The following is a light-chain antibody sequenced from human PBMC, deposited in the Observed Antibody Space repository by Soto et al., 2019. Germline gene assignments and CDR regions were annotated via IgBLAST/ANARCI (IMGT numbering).Light chain of an antibody. CDR2: GVS. Sequence: EIVLTQSPGTLSLSPGERAALSCRASESVSSSYLAWYQQKPGQAPRLLIYGVSSRATGIPDRFSGSGSGTDFTLTIIRLDPEDFEVYYCQQYGSSPWTFGQGNKVPIK. V-gene: IGKV3-20*01. CDR3: QQYGSSPWT. CDR1: ESVSSSY. J-gene: IGKJ1*01.